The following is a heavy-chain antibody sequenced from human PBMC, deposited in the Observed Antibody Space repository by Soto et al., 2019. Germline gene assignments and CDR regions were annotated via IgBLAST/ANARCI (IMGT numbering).Heavy chain of an antibody. Sequence: ASVKVSCKVSGYTLTELSMHWVRQAPGKGLEWMGGINPDNGETNYAQKFQGRVTMTRDTSTSTAYMELSRLRSDDTAVYYCARNVVLYGMDVWGQGTTVTVSS. CDR1: GYTLTELS. J-gene: IGHJ6*02. CDR2: INPDNGET. CDR3: ARNVVLYGMDV. V-gene: IGHV1-24*01. D-gene: IGHD2-15*01.